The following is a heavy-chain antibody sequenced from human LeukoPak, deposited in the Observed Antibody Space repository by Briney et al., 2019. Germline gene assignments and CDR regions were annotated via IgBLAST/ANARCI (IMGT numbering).Heavy chain of an antibody. J-gene: IGHJ4*02. CDR3: ARDMLGYYYDSSGYDY. D-gene: IGHD3-22*01. CDR1: GYTFTSYY. V-gene: IGHV1-2*02. CDR2: INPNSGGT. Sequence: ASVKVSCKASGYTFTSYYMHWVRQAPGQGLEWMGWINPNSGGTNCAQKFQGRVTITRDTSASTAYMELSSLRSEDMAVYYCARDMLGYYYDSSGYDYWGQGTLVTVSS.